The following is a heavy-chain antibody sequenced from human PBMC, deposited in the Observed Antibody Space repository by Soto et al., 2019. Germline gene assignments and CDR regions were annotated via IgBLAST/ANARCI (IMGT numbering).Heavy chain of an antibody. CDR1: GYSISSSNW. CDR2: IYYSGTT. J-gene: IGHJ4*02. D-gene: IGHD1-26*01. CDR3: ARREIQGPIDY. V-gene: IGHV4-28*01. Sequence: QVQLQESGPGLVKPSDTLSLTCAVSGYSISSSNWWGWIRQPPGKGLEWIGYIYYSGTTYYNPSLKGRVTMSVDTSKNQFSLKLTSVTAVETAVYYCARREIQGPIDYWGQGTLVTVSS.